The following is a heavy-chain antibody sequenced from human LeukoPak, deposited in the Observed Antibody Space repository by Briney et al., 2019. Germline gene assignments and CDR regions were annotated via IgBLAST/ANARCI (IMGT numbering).Heavy chain of an antibody. CDR3: ARGLGAGASHWFDP. CDR2: INPSGGST. J-gene: IGHJ5*02. V-gene: IGHV1-46*01. Sequence: ASVKVSCKASGYTFTTYYMHWVRQAPGQGLEWMGIINPSGGSTTYAQKFQGRVTITRDTSTSTVYMEVSSLRSEDTAVYYCARGLGAGASHWFDPWGQGTLVTVSS. D-gene: IGHD6-13*01. CDR1: GYTFTTYY.